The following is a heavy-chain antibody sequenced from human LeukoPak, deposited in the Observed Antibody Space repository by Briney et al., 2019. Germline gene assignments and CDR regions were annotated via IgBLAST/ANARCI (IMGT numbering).Heavy chain of an antibody. Sequence: GGSLRLSCAASGFTFSNSAMTWVRQAPGKGLEWVSTLSGSGITTYYADSVKGRFTISRDNSKNTLYLQMNSLRAEDTAVYYCAKGIYSSGWSYFDYWGHGTLVTVSS. D-gene: IGHD6-19*01. CDR1: GFTFSNSA. CDR3: AKGIYSSGWSYFDY. V-gene: IGHV3-23*01. J-gene: IGHJ4*01. CDR2: LSGSGITT.